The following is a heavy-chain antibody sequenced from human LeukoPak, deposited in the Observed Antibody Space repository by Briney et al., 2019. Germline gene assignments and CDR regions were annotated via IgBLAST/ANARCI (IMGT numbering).Heavy chain of an antibody. Sequence: PSETLSLTCTVSGGSISSSRSYWGWIRQPPGKGLEWIGYIHYSGTTNFNSSLRSRVSISVDTSRNQFSLKLNSVTTADTAVYYCARGISGGFEPFDYWGQGTLVTVSS. CDR3: ARGISGGFEPFDY. J-gene: IGHJ4*02. D-gene: IGHD3-10*01. V-gene: IGHV4-39*07. CDR2: IHYSGTT. CDR1: GGSISSSRSY.